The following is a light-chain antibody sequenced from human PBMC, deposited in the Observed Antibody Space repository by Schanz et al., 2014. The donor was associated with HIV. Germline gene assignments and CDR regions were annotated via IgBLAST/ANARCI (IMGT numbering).Light chain of an antibody. CDR1: QTIGRF. V-gene: IGKV1-5*03. CDR3: QQCVTYPYT. J-gene: IGKJ2*01. Sequence: DIQMTQSPSPLSASVGDRVTITCRASQTIGRFLAWYQQKPGRAPKLLIYQASTLQTGVPSRFSGSGSGTSFTLTITSLQPDDFATYYCQQCVTYPYTFGQGTTLDIK. CDR2: QAS.